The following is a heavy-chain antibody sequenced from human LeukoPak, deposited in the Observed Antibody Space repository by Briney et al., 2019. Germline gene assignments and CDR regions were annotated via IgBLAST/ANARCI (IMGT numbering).Heavy chain of an antibody. CDR3: ARYFYGETGSENWFDP. D-gene: IGHD4-17*01. CDR1: GGTFSSYA. V-gene: IGHV1-69*13. J-gene: IGHJ5*02. CDR2: IIPIFGTA. Sequence: SVKVSCKASGGTFSSYAISWVRQAPGQGLEWMGGIIPIFGTANYAQKFQGRVTITADESTSTAYMELSSLRSEDTAVYYCARYFYGETGSENWFDPWGQGTLVTVSS.